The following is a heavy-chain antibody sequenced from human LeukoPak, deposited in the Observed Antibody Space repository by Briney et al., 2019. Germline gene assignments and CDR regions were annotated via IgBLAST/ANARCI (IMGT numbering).Heavy chain of an antibody. J-gene: IGHJ4*02. CDR3: ARSGYIPPRSYYFDY. D-gene: IGHD3-22*01. CDR2: IYYSGST. V-gene: IGHV4-39*01. Sequence: SETLSLTCTVSGGSISSSSYYWGWIRQPPGKGLEWIGSIYYSGSTYYNSSLKSRVTISVDTSKNQFSLKLSSVTAADTAVYYCARSGYIPPRSYYFDYWGQGTLVTVSS. CDR1: GGSISSSSYY.